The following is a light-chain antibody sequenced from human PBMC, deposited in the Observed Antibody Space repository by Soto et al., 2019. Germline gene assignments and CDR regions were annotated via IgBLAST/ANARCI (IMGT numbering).Light chain of an antibody. J-gene: IGLJ3*02. CDR2: LEGSGSY. V-gene: IGLV4-60*02. CDR1: SGHSSYI. CDR3: ETWDSNTHTV. Sequence: QPVLTQSSSASASLGSSDKLTCTLSSGHSSYIIAWHQQQPGKAPRYLMKLEGSGSYNKGSGVPDRFSGSSSGADRYLTISNLQFEDEADYYCETWDSNTHTVFGGGTKLTVL.